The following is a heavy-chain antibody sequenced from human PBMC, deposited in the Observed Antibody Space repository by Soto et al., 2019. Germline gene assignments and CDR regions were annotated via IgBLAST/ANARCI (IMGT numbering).Heavy chain of an antibody. J-gene: IGHJ5*02. CDR2: IYYSGST. Sequence: PSETLSLTCTVSGGSISSGGYYWSWIRQHPGKGLEWIGYIYYSGSTYYNPSLKSRVTISVDTSKNQFSLKLSSVTAADTAVYYCARRNVVVVQHLEGWFDPWGQGTLVTVSS. V-gene: IGHV4-31*03. CDR1: GGSISSGGYY. D-gene: IGHD2-15*01. CDR3: ARRNVVVVQHLEGWFDP.